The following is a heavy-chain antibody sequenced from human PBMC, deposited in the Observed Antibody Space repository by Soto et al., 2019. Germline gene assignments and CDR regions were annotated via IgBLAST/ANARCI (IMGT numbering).Heavy chain of an antibody. CDR2: IIPIFGTA. CDR3: ARYQFYDILTCWGVVYYYYGMDV. J-gene: IGHJ6*02. Sequence: QVQLVQSGAEVKKPGSSVKVSCKASGGTFSSYDISWVRQAPGQGLEWMGGIIPIFGTANYAQKFQGRVTITADESTSTAYMELSSLRSEDTSVYYCARYQFYDILTCWGVVYYYYGMDVCGQGTTVTVSS. D-gene: IGHD3-9*01. CDR1: GGTFSSYD. V-gene: IGHV1-69*01.